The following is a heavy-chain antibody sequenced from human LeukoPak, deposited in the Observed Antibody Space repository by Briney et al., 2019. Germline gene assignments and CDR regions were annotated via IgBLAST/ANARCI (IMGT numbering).Heavy chain of an antibody. CDR2: ISGSGGNT. J-gene: IGHJ4*01. V-gene: IGHV3-23*01. Sequence: GGSLRLSCTASGFTFNNYAMRWVRQAPGKGLEWVSGISGSGGNTFYADSVKGRFTISRDNSKNTLCLQMNSLRVEDTATYYCAKATERYFEYLGHGSLVTVSS. CDR1: GFTFNNYA. CDR3: AKATERYFEY.